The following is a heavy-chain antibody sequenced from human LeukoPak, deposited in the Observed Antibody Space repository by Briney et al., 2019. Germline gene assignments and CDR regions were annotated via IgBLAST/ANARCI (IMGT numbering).Heavy chain of an antibody. CDR3: ARELTAYCGGDGYSGEGAWFDP. J-gene: IGHJ5*02. Sequence: GASVKVSCKASGYTFTGYYMHWVRQAPGQGLEWMGWINPNSGGTNYAQKFQGRVTMTRDTSISTAYMELSRLRSDDTAVYYCARELTAYCGGDGYSGEGAWFDPWGQGTLVTVSS. CDR1: GYTFTGYY. CDR2: INPNSGGT. D-gene: IGHD2-21*02. V-gene: IGHV1-2*02.